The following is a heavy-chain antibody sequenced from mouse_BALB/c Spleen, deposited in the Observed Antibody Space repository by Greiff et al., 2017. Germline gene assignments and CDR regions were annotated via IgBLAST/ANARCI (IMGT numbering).Heavy chain of an antibody. CDR1: GFTFSSYT. CDR3: TRDYGNCFDY. J-gene: IGHJ2*01. Sequence: EVQLQESGGGLVKPGGSLKLSCAASGFTFSSYTMSWVRQTPEKRLEWVATISSGGSYTYYPDSVKGRFTISRDSAKNTLYLQMSSLKSEDTAMYYCTRDYGNCFDYWGQGTTLTVSS. CDR2: ISSGGSYT. V-gene: IGHV5-6-4*01. D-gene: IGHD2-1*01.